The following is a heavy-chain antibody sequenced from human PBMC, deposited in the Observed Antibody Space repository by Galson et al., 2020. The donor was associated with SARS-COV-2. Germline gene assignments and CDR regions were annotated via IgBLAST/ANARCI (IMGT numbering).Heavy chain of an antibody. CDR2: IYYSGST. Sequence: SETLSLTCTVSGGSISRYYWSWIRQPPGKGLEWLGYIYYSGSTSYNPSLKGRVTISVDMSKYQFSLQLTSVTAADTAVYYCARDIWGSGFDNYGVDVWGQGTTVTVSS. D-gene: IGHD5-12*01. J-gene: IGHJ6*02. CDR3: ARDIWGSGFDNYGVDV. CDR1: GGSISRYY. V-gene: IGHV4-59*01.